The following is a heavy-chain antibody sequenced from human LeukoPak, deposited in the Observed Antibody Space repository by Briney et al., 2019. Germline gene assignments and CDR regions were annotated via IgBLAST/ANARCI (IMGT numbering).Heavy chain of an antibody. D-gene: IGHD3-3*01. CDR2: INHSGST. CDR3: ARGSLLRFLEWPPRRTNNAFDI. Sequence: SETLSLTCAVYGGSFSGYYWSWIRQPPGKGLEWIGEINHSGSTNYNPSLKSRVTISVDTSKNQFSPKLSSVTAADTAVYYCARGSLLRFLEWPPRRTNNAFDIWGQGTMVTVSS. CDR1: GGSFSGYY. J-gene: IGHJ3*02. V-gene: IGHV4-34*01.